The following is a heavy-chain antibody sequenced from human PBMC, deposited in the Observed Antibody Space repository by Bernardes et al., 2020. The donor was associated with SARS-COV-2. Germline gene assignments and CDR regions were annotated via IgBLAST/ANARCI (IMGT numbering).Heavy chain of an antibody. CDR3: ARLSYDYDFWSGYSERQYYFDY. J-gene: IGHJ4*02. V-gene: IGHV5-51*01. CDR1: GYSFTSYW. Sequence: GESLKISCKGSGYSFTSYWIGWVRQMPGKGLEWMGIIYPGDSDTRYSPSFQGQVTISADKSISTAYLQWSSLKASDTAMYYCARLSYDYDFWSGYSERQYYFDYWGQGTLVTVSS. CDR2: IYPGDSDT. D-gene: IGHD3-3*01.